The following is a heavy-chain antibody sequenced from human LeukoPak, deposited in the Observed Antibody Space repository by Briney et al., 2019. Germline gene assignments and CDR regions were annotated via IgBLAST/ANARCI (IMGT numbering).Heavy chain of an antibody. J-gene: IGHJ5*02. CDR2: INEDGSKK. Sequence: GGSLRLSCAASGFTFSSYGMHWVRQAPGKGLEWVANINEDGSKKYYVGSVEGRFTISRDDAKNSLFLQMNRLRDEDTGVYYCATSTYSSSPSWGQGTLVSVSS. CDR3: ATSTYSSSPS. V-gene: IGHV3-7*01. D-gene: IGHD6-6*01. CDR1: GFTFSSYG.